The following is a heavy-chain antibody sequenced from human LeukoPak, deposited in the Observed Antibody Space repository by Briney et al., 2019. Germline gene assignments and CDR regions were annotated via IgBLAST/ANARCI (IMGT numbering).Heavy chain of an antibody. V-gene: IGHV4-59*01. CDR1: GGSISSYY. Sequence: PSETLSLTCTVFGGSISSYYWSWIRQSPGKGLEWIGYIHYSGSTSSSPSLKSRVTVSVDTSKNQFSLRLNSVTAADTAVYYCARGLGYCSGGTCFFYYGMDVWGQGTTVTVSS. CDR2: IHYSGST. CDR3: ARGLGYCSGGTCFFYYGMDV. D-gene: IGHD2-15*01. J-gene: IGHJ6*02.